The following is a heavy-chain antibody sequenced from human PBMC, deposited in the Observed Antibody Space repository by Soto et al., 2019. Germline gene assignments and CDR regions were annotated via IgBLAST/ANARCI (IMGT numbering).Heavy chain of an antibody. V-gene: IGHV1-69*13. CDR1: GGTFSSYA. J-gene: IGHJ6*02. Sequence: SVKVSCKASGGTFSSYAISWVRQAPGQGLEWMGGIIPIFGTANYAQKFQGRVTITADESTSTAYMELSSLRSEDTAVYYCARDDIVVVPAAMRHYYYGMDVWGQGTTVTVSS. CDR2: IIPIFGTA. D-gene: IGHD2-2*01. CDR3: ARDDIVVVPAAMRHYYYGMDV.